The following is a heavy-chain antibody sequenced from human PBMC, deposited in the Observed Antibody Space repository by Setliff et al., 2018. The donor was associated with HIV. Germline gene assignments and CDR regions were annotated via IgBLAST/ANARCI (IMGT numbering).Heavy chain of an antibody. V-gene: IGHV4-38-2*01. CDR3: ATQWHSEISNYYVDY. CDR2: MYHRGSA. D-gene: IGHD3-16*01. J-gene: IGHJ4*03. CDR1: GWSISSGYH. Sequence: SETLSLTCDVSGWSISSGYHWVWIRQPPGKGLEWIGSMYHRGSAFYSPSFTTRITMSIDTSKNQFSLRLKSVTAADTAIYYCATQWHSEISNYYVDYWGRGTLVTVSS.